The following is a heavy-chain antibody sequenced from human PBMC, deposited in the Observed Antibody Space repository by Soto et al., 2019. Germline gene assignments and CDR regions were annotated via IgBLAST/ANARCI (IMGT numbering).Heavy chain of an antibody. D-gene: IGHD2-15*01. V-gene: IGHV1-2*02. CDR2: INPNSGGT. J-gene: IGHJ6*02. CDR1: GYTFTGYY. Sequence: RASVKVSCKASGYTFTGYYMHWVRQAPGQGLEWMGWINPNSGGTNYAQKFQGRVTMTRDTSISTAYMELSRLRSDDTAVYYCARDWLVVVAATPQGAYGMDVWGQGTTVTVSS. CDR3: ARDWLVVVAATPQGAYGMDV.